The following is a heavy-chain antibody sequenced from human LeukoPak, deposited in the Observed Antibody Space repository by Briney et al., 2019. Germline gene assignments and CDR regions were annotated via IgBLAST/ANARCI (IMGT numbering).Heavy chain of an antibody. Sequence: GGSLRLSCAASGFTFSSYDMHWVRQATGKGLEWVSAIGTAGDTYYPGSVKGRFTISRENAKNSLYLQMNSLRAGDTAVYYCARGKDRVLQDAFDIWGQGTMVTVSS. CDR1: GFTFSSYD. V-gene: IGHV3-13*04. J-gene: IGHJ3*02. CDR3: ARGKDRVLQDAFDI. CDR2: IGTAGDT. D-gene: IGHD3-10*01.